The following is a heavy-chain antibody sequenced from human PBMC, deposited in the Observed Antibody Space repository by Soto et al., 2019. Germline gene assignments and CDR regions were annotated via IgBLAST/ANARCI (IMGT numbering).Heavy chain of an antibody. CDR1: GFIFSNYA. V-gene: IGHV3-30*18. CDR2: ISHDGRNK. J-gene: IGHJ3*01. D-gene: IGHD2-2*01. Sequence: QVQLVESGGGVVQPGKSVRLSCAASGFIFSNYAMHWVRQAPGKGLEWVADISHDGRNKYHADSVGGRFTISRDNSKNTLYLQMDSLTAEDTALYYRAKLPDTILGLSVAHDAFAFWGQGTTVTVSS. CDR3: AKLPDTILGLSVAHDAFAF.